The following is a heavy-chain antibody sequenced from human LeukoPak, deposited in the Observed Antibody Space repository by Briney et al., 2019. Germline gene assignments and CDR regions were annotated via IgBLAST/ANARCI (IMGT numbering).Heavy chain of an antibody. CDR2: MNPNSGNT. D-gene: IGHD3-22*01. Sequence: ASVKVSCKASGYTFTSYDINWVRQATGQGLEWMGWMNPNSGNTGYAQKFQGRVTMTRNTSISTAYMELSSLRSEDTAVYYCARWAPDYYDSSGYYSTLDYWGQGTLVTVSS. CDR1: GYTFTSYD. V-gene: IGHV1-8*01. J-gene: IGHJ4*02. CDR3: ARWAPDYYDSSGYYSTLDY.